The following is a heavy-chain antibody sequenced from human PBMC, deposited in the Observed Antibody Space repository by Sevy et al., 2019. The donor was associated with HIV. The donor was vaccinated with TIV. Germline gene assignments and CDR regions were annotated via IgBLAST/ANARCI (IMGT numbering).Heavy chain of an antibody. Sequence: GGSLRLSCAASGFSVSSSYVTWVRQAPGKGLEWVSVISTDDSTYYADSVKARFTISRDNSKNTLSLQMNSLRGEATAVYYCARASRVTLILIVRIGWYFDLWGRGTLVTVSS. J-gene: IGHJ2*01. CDR2: ISTDDST. D-gene: IGHD3-22*01. CDR1: GFSVSSSY. CDR3: ARASRVTLILIVRIGWYFDL. V-gene: IGHV3-53*01.